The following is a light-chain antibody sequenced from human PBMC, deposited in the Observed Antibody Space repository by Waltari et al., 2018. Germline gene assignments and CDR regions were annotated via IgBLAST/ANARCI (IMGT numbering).Light chain of an antibody. CDR3: QSFDNMLSGGVV. Sequence: QSVLTQPPSVSGTPGQRVTISCCGSPPNIGPGHVVHWYKHLPGTAPKLLILWNNSRPCGVPDRVSGSTSAPAASLAITGLAADYEADYFCQSFDNMLSGGVVFGGGTKLAVL. CDR2: WNN. J-gene: IGLJ2*01. CDR1: PPNIGPGHV. V-gene: IGLV1-40*01.